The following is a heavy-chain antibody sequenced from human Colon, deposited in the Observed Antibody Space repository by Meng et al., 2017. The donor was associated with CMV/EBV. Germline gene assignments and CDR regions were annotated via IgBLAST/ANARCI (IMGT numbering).Heavy chain of an antibody. CDR3: AKDLPKFVAIPGARSGNFDY. CDR1: GFTFSNYA. CDR2: IRSDGSNP. J-gene: IGHJ4*02. D-gene: IGHD2-2*01. V-gene: IGHV3-30*02. Sequence: GGSLRLSCASSGFTFSNYAMSWVRQAPGQGLEWVAYIRSDGSNPHYADSVKGRFTISRDNSKNTLFLQINSLRVEDTAIYYCAKDLPKFVAIPGARSGNFDYWGQGTLVTVSS.